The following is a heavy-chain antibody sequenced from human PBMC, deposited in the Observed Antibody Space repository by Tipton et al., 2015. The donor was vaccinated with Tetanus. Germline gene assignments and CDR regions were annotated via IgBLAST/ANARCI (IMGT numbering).Heavy chain of an antibody. D-gene: IGHD2-2*01. CDR3: ARGPGGYCSSTSCRNWFDP. Sequence: TLSLTCAVYGGSFSGHYWSWIRQPPGKGLEWIGEINHSGSTNYNPSLKSRVTISVDTSKNQFSLKLSSVTAADTAVYYCARGPGGYCSSTSCRNWFDPWGQGTLATVSS. CDR2: INHSGST. CDR1: GGSFSGHY. J-gene: IGHJ5*02. V-gene: IGHV4-34*01.